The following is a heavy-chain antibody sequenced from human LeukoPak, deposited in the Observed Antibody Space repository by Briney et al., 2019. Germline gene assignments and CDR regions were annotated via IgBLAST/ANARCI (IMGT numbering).Heavy chain of an antibody. D-gene: IGHD2-2*01. CDR1: GFTFSGYA. J-gene: IGHJ6*02. Sequence: PGGSLRLSCAASGFTFSGYAMTWVRQAPGKGLEWVAVISYDGSNKYYADSVKGRFTISRDNSKNTLYLQMNSLRAEDTAVYYCATSASRHCSSTSCYYYYGMDVWGQGTTVTVSS. CDR2: ISYDGSNK. CDR3: ATSASRHCSSTSCYYYYGMDV. V-gene: IGHV3-30*03.